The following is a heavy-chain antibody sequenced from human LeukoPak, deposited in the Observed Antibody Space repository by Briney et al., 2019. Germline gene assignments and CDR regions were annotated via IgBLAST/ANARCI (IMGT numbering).Heavy chain of an antibody. D-gene: IGHD2-2*01. V-gene: IGHV4-4*08. CDR1: GGSISSYY. CDR3: AREWDIVVVPKTNWFDP. CDR2: IYTSGST. Sequence: PSETLSLTCTVSGGSISSYYWSWIRQPPGKGLEWIGRIYTSGSTNYNPSLKSRVTISVDTSKNQFSLKLSSVTAADTAVYYCAREWDIVVVPKTNWFDPWGQGTLVTVSS. J-gene: IGHJ5*02.